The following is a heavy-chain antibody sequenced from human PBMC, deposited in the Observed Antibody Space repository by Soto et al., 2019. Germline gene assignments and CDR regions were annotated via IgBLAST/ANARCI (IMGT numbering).Heavy chain of an antibody. Sequence: QVELVQSGAEVKKPGSSVKFSCKASGGTFSTYVISWVRQAPGQGLEWMGGVAPIFGTANYAQKFHGRVTITADKSTKTAYMELSSLRSEDTAVYFCARVHGNNAPFDSWGQGTMVTVSA. CDR1: GGTFSTYV. D-gene: IGHD1-1*01. V-gene: IGHV1-69*06. J-gene: IGHJ4*02. CDR2: VAPIFGTA. CDR3: ARVHGNNAPFDS.